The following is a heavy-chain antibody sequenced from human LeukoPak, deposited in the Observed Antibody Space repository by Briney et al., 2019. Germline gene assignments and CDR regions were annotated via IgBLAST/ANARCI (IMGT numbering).Heavy chain of an antibody. Sequence: PSETLSLTCTVSGYSISSGYYWGWIRQPPGKGLEWIGSIYHSGSTYYNPSLKSRVTISLDTSRNQFSLKLNSVTAADTAVYYCAKSNGYGLVDIWGQGTMVTVSS. CDR3: AKSNGYGLVDI. V-gene: IGHV4-38-2*02. CDR1: GYSISSGYY. J-gene: IGHJ3*02. CDR2: IYHSGST. D-gene: IGHD3-10*01.